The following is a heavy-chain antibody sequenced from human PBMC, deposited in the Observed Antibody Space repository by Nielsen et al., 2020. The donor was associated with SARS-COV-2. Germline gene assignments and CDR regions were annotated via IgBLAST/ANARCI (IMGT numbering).Heavy chain of an antibody. CDR3: ARDQDCSGGTCYFYGMDV. CDR2: INQDGSEK. D-gene: IGHD2-15*01. CDR1: GFTFSNFW. J-gene: IGHJ6*02. V-gene: IGHV3-7*01. Sequence: GESLKISCAASGFTFSNFWMSWVRQAPGKGLEWVATINQDGSEKYYVDSMKGRLTISRDNARNSLYVQMNTLRAEDTAVYYCARDQDCSGGTCYFYGMDVWGQGTTVTVSS.